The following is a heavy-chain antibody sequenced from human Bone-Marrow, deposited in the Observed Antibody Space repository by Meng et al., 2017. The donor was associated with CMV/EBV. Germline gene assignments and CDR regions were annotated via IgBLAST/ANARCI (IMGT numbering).Heavy chain of an antibody. Sequence: GESLKISCLGSGFTFSGYSLNWVRQAPGKGLEWISSISSHNSFIYYADSFRGRFTVSRDNAQNSLYLQMNSLRAEDTAVYYCARVGGSDAFDIWGQGTMVTVSS. CDR3: ARVGGSDAFDI. J-gene: IGHJ3*02. V-gene: IGHV3-21*01. CDR2: ISSHNSFI. D-gene: IGHD1-26*01. CDR1: GFTFSGYS.